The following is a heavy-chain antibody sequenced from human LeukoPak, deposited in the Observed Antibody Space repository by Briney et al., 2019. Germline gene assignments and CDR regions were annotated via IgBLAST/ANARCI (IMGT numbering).Heavy chain of an antibody. CDR1: GGSISSSSYY. CDR3: ARAQLEHIVVVIGAFDY. Sequence: SETLSLTCTVSGGSISSSSYYWGWIRQPPGKGLEWIGSIYYSGSTYYNPSLKSRVTISVDTSKNQFSLKLSSVTAADTAAYYCARAQLEHIVVVIGAFDYWGQGTLVTVSS. D-gene: IGHD2-21*01. J-gene: IGHJ4*02. CDR2: IYYSGST. V-gene: IGHV4-39*01.